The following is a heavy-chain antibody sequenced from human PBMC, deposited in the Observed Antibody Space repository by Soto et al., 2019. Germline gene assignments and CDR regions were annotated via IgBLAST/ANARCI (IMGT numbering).Heavy chain of an antibody. J-gene: IGHJ5*02. CDR2: IIPIFGTA. D-gene: IGHD2-15*01. Sequence: ASVNVSCKASGGTFSSDAISWVRQAPGQGLEWMGGIIPIFGTANYAQKFQGRVTITADESTSTAYMELSSLRSEDTAVYYCARDLMVACTVNWFDPGGQGTLVNVS. CDR1: GGTFSSDA. V-gene: IGHV1-69*13. CDR3: ARDLMVACTVNWFDP.